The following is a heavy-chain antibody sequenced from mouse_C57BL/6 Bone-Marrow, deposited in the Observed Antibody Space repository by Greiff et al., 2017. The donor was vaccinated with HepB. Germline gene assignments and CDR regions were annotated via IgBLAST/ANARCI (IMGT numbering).Heavy chain of an antibody. CDR2: IYPRDGST. Sequence: VQRVESGPELVKPGASVKLSCKASGSTFTSYDINWVKQRPGQGLEWIVWIYPRDGSTKYNEKFKGKATLTVDTASSTAYMELHSLTSEDSAVYCCARRGRAYWGQGTLVTVSA. J-gene: IGHJ3*01. V-gene: IGHV1-85*01. CDR1: GSTFTSYD. CDR3: ARRGRAY.